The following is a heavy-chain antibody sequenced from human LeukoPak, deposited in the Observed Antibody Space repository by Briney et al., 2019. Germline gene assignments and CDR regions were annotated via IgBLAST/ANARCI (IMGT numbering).Heavy chain of an antibody. CDR3: ARRSYGGKDFDY. CDR2: IYPGDSDT. CDR1: GYSFTSYW. V-gene: IGHV5-51*01. J-gene: IGHJ4*02. Sequence: GESLQISCQGSGYSFTSYWIGWLRQLPGKGLEGMGIIYPGDSDTRYSPSFQGQVTISADKSISTAYLQWSSLKASDTAMYYCARRSYGGKDFDYWGQGTLVTVSS. D-gene: IGHD4-23*01.